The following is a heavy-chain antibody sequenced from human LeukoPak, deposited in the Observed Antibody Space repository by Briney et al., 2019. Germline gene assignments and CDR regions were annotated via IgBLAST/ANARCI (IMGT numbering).Heavy chain of an antibody. CDR1: GYTFTSYY. CDR2: INPSGGST. V-gene: IGHV1-46*01. J-gene: IGHJ4*02. CDR3: ARGSASHASVLRFLLVGY. Sequence: ASVKVSCKASGYTFTSYYMHWVRQAPGQGLEWMGIINPSGGSTSYAQKFQGRVTMTRDTSTSTVYMELSSLRSEDTAVYYCARGSASHASVLRFLLVGYWGQGTLVTVSS. D-gene: IGHD3-3*01.